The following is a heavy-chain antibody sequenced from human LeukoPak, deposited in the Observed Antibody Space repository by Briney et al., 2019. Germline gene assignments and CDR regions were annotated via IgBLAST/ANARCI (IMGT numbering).Heavy chain of an antibody. Sequence: PGRSLRLSCAASGFTFDDYAMHWVRQAPGKGLEWVSGISWNSGSIGYADSVKGRFTISRDNAKNTLFLQMNSLRAEDTAVYYCARDPHGSGSFWGQGTLVTVSS. V-gene: IGHV3-9*01. D-gene: IGHD3-10*01. J-gene: IGHJ4*02. CDR3: ARDPHGSGSF. CDR1: GFTFDDYA. CDR2: ISWNSGSI.